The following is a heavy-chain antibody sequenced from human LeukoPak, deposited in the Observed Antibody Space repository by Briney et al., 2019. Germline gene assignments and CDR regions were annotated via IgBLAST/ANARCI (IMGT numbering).Heavy chain of an antibody. J-gene: IGHJ4*02. CDR2: IIPIFGTA. V-gene: IGHV1-69*06. CDR1: GGTFSSYA. Sequence: SVKVSCTASGGTFSSYAISWVRQAPGQGLEWMGGIIPIFGTANYAQKFQGRVTITADKSTSTAYMELSSLRSEDTAVYYCARVNLGRYCSGGSCSYYFDYWGQGTLVTVSS. CDR3: ARVNLGRYCSGGSCSYYFDY. D-gene: IGHD2-15*01.